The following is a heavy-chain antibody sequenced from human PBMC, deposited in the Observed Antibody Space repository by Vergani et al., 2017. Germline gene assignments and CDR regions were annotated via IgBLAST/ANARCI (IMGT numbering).Heavy chain of an antibody. J-gene: IGHJ4*02. CDR3: AKDPHYYGSGRFDY. CDR1: GFTFSSYA. D-gene: IGHD3-10*01. CDR2: ISGSVGST. Sequence: EVQLLESGGGLVQPGGSLRLSCAASGFTFSSYAMSWVRQAPGKGLEWVSAISGSVGSTYYADSVKGRFTISRDNSKITLYLQMNSLRAEDTAVYYCAKDPHYYGSGRFDYWGQGTLVTVSS. V-gene: IGHV3-23*01.